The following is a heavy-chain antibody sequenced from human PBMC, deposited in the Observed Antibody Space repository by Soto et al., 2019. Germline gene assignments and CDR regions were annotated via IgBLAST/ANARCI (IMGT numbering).Heavy chain of an antibody. D-gene: IGHD2-21*02. CDR2: ITSDGKSK. J-gene: IGHJ5*02. V-gene: IGHV3-74*01. Sequence: SLWMHCVRQRPAEGLVWVSRITSDGKSKAYSESVKGRFAISRDNAKNTLYLQMNGLTAEDTAVYYCARESGDWPLNWFDPWGQGTLVTVSS. CDR1: SLW. CDR3: ARESGDWPLNWFDP.